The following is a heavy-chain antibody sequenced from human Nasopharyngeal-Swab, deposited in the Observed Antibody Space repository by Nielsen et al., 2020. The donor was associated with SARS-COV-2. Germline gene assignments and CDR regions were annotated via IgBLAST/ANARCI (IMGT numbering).Heavy chain of an antibody. CDR3: ARESLPSYYDDSRGYAGYAFDI. Sequence: SVKASCKASGVTFNNNAISYARHAPGQGLEWIGRIIPIYGTTNRAQKFQGRLTITADDTTNTAYMELSSPGSEDTAVYYCARESLPSYYDDSRGYAGYAFDIWGQGTMVTVSS. J-gene: IGHJ3*02. D-gene: IGHD3-22*01. CDR1: GVTFNNNA. CDR2: IIPIYGTT. V-gene: IGHV1-69*13.